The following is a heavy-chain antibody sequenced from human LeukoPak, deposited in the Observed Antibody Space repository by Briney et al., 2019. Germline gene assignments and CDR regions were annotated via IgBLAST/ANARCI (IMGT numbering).Heavy chain of an antibody. CDR3: AREYSNTWSFDY. D-gene: IGHD6-13*01. CDR1: GFTFGYYA. Sequence: GRSLRLSCTASGFTFGYYAKSWVRQTPGKGLEWIGFIRSRAYGETKKYAASVKGRFTISRDDSKNIAYLQVNSLQTEDTALYFCAREYSNTWSFDYWGPGTLVTVSS. J-gene: IGHJ4*02. V-gene: IGHV3-49*04. CDR2: IRSRAYGETK.